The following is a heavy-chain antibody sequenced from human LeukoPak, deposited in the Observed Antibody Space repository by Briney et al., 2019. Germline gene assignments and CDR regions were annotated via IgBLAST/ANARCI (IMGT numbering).Heavy chain of an antibody. CDR1: GYTFTSYY. CDR3: ARQGYSGSWSRGWYDP. D-gene: IGHD6-13*01. J-gene: IGHJ5*02. V-gene: IGHV1-46*01. Sequence: ASVKVSCKASGYTFTSYYMHWVRQAPGQGLEWMGIINPSGGSTSYAQKFQGRVTMTRDTSTSTVYMELSSLRSEDTAVYYCARQGYSGSWSRGWYDPWGQGTLVTVSS. CDR2: INPSGGST.